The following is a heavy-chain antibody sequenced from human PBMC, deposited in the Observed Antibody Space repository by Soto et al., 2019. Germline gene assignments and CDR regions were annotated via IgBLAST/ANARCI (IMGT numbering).Heavy chain of an antibody. V-gene: IGHV1-69*06. D-gene: IGHD6-13*01. CDR1: GGTFSSYA. CDR2: IIPILGTA. CDR3: ARGLRYSSGWYSNPYYYYGMDV. Sequence: QVQLVQSGAEVKKPGSSVKVSCKASGGTFSSYAISWVRQAPGQGLEWMGGIIPILGTANYAQKFQGRVTITADKSTSTAYMELSSLRSEHTAVYYCARGLRYSSGWYSNPYYYYGMDVWGQGTTVTVSS. J-gene: IGHJ6*02.